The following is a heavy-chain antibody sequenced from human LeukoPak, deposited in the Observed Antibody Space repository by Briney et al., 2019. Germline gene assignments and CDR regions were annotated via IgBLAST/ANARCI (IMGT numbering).Heavy chain of an antibody. CDR3: AKDKGPRVWFGES. CDR1: GFTFDDYA. Sequence: GGSLRLSCAASGFTFDDYAMHWVRQAPGKGLEWVSGISWNSGSIGYADSVKGRFTISRDNAKNSLYLQMNSLRAEDTALYYCAKDKGPRVWFGESWGQGTLVTVSS. J-gene: IGHJ4*02. V-gene: IGHV3-9*01. CDR2: ISWNSGSI. D-gene: IGHD3-10*01.